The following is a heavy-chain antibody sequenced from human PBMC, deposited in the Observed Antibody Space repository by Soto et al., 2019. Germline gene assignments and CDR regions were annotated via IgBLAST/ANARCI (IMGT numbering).Heavy chain of an antibody. Sequence: PFQSLSLTCAISGDSVSSNTASWNWIRQSPSRGLEWLGRTYFRSKWYNYYAVSVKSRRIINPDTSNNQFCLQLNSVTPEDTAVYFCAKGENLGHKCGYAFYXWGRGIMVPVSX. CDR2: TYFRSKWYN. J-gene: IGHJ4*01. D-gene: IGHD6-25*01. CDR1: GDSVSSNTAS. CDR3: AKGENLGHKCGYAFYX. V-gene: IGHV6-1*01.